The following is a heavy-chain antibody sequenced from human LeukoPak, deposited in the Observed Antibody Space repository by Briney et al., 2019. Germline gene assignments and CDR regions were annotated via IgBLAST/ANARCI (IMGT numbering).Heavy chain of an antibody. D-gene: IGHD5-18*01. CDR1: GFTFSSYG. CDR2: IRYDGSNK. CDR3: ARARSGYSYLIDY. Sequence: GGTLRLSCAASGFTFSSYGMHWVRQAPGKGLEWVAFIRYDGSNKYYADSVKGRFTISRDNSKNTLYLQMNSLRAEDTAVYYCARARSGYSYLIDYWGQGTLVTVSS. J-gene: IGHJ4*02. V-gene: IGHV3-30*02.